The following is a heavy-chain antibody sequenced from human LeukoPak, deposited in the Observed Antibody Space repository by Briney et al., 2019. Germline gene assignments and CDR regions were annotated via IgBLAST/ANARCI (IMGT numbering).Heavy chain of an antibody. Sequence: PGRSLRLSCAASGFTFSSYAMHWVRQAPGKGLEWVSAISGSGGSTYYADSVKGRFTISRDNSKNTLYLQMNSLRAEDTAVYYCAKDLPSIVVVPAAGPDPKLGAFDIWGQGTMVTVSS. D-gene: IGHD2-2*01. CDR2: ISGSGGST. V-gene: IGHV3-23*01. CDR3: AKDLPSIVVVPAAGPDPKLGAFDI. CDR1: GFTFSSYA. J-gene: IGHJ3*02.